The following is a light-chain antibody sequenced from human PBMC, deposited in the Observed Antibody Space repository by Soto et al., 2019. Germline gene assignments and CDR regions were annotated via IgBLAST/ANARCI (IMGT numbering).Light chain of an antibody. Sequence: QSVLTQPASVSGSPGQSITISCTGTSSDVGGYNYVSWYQQHPGKAPTLMINDVSNRPSGVSNSFSGSKSGNTASLTISGLQAEDEDDYFCSSYTSSYIVVFGGGTKVTVL. CDR1: SSDVGGYNY. V-gene: IGLV2-14*03. CDR3: SSYTSSYIVV. CDR2: DVS. J-gene: IGLJ2*01.